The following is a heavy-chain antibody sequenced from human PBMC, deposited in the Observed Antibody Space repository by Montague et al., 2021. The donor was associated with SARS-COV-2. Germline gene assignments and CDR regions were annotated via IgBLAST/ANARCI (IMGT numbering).Heavy chain of an antibody. Sequence: SLRLSCAASGFTFSSYAMHWVRQAPGKGLEWVAVISYDRSNKYYADSVKGRFTISRDNSKNTLYLQMNSLRAEDTAVYYCARSRSGSYYNPKRFDPWGQGTLVTVSS. V-gene: IGHV3-30-3*01. CDR3: ARSRSGSYYNPKRFDP. J-gene: IGHJ5*02. CDR1: GFTFSSYA. D-gene: IGHD3-10*01. CDR2: ISYDRSNK.